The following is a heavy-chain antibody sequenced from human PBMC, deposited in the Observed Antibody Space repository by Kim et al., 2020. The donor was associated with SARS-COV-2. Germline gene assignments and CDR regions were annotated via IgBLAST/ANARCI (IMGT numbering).Heavy chain of an antibody. Sequence: GGSLRLSCAASGFTFSSYAMSWVRQAPGKGLEWVSAISGSGGNTNYADSVKGRFTISRDNSKNTLYLQMNSLRAEDTAVYYCAKDGGFGSGSYYPDYWGQGTLVTVSS. J-gene: IGHJ4*02. D-gene: IGHD3-10*01. CDR2: ISGSGGNT. CDR1: GFTFSSYA. V-gene: IGHV3-23*01. CDR3: AKDGGFGSGSYYPDY.